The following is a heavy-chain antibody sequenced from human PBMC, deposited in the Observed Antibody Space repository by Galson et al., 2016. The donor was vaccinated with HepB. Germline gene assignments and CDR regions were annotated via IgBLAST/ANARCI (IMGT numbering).Heavy chain of an antibody. Sequence: SLRLSCAASGFTFSSYGMHWVRQAPGKGLEWVAVIWCDGNNKYYADSVKGRFTISRDNSKKMLYLQMNSLRDEDTAIYYCAREAVVPGMRGFGWFDSWGQGTLVTVSS. CDR2: IWCDGNNK. CDR1: GFTFSSYG. D-gene: IGHD2-2*01. CDR3: AREAVVPGMRGFGWFDS. V-gene: IGHV3-33*01. J-gene: IGHJ5*01.